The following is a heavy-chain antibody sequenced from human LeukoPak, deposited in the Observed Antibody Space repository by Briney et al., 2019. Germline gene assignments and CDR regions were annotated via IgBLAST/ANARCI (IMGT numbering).Heavy chain of an antibody. V-gene: IGHV3-30*19. D-gene: IGHD6-19*01. Sequence: PAGGSLRLSCVASGFTFTNYGIHWVRQAPGKGLEWVAVISYDGRDKYYADSVKGRFTISRDNSKNTLYLQMNSLRAEDTAAYYWGGGRGWLIDYWGQGTLVTLSS. J-gene: IGHJ4*02. CDR1: GFTFTNYG. CDR2: ISYDGRDK. CDR3: GGGRGWLIDY.